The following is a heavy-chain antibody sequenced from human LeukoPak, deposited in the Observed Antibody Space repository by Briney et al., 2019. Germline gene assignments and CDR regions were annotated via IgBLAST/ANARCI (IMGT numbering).Heavy chain of an antibody. Sequence: GGSLRLSCAAYGFTFSTYCMHWVRHAPGKGLVWVSRIKSDGSKNYADSVKGRFTISRDNTRNTVSLQMNSLRAEDTGVYYCARAPSEIGGYYPEYFRHWGQGTLVTVSS. D-gene: IGHD3-22*01. CDR1: GFTFSTYC. V-gene: IGHV3-74*01. J-gene: IGHJ1*01. CDR2: IKSDGSK. CDR3: ARAPSEIGGYYPEYFRH.